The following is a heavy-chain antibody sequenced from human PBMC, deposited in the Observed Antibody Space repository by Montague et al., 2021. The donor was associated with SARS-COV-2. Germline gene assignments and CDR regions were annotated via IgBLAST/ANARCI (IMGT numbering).Heavy chain of an antibody. CDR2: IYNYGSV. CDR1: GDSVSRSY. Sequence: SETLSLTCTVAGDSVSRSYWNWIRQSPGKGLEWIGNIYNYGSVNYNPSLKSRLSISLDTSKNQLSLTLTSVTAADTATSFCARQITMVREPFDSWGQGTLVLVSS. J-gene: IGHJ4*02. D-gene: IGHD3-10*01. CDR3: ARQITMVREPFDS. V-gene: IGHV4-59*08.